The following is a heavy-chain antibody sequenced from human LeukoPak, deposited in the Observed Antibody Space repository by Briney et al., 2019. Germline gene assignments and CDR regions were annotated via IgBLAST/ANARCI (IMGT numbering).Heavy chain of an antibody. J-gene: IGHJ4*02. CDR2: IYHSGST. CDR3: ARVLVPAALWGYFDY. Sequence: PSETLSLTCTVSGYSISSGYYCGWIRQPPGKGLEWIGSIYHSGSTYYNPSLKSRVTISVNTSKNQFSLKLSSVTAADTAVYYCARVLVPAALWGYFDYWGQGTLVTVSS. CDR1: GYSISSGYY. V-gene: IGHV4-38-2*02. D-gene: IGHD2-2*01.